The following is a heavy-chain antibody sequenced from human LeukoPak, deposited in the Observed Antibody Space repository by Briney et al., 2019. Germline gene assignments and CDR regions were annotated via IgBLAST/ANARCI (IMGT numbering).Heavy chain of an antibody. Sequence: ASETLSLTCFVTGGSISSYYWSWIRQPAGKGLEWIGRIYTSGSTNYNPSLKSRVTMSVDTSKKQFSLKLSSVTAADTAVYYCAGTNTYYYDSSGYYGLRLGAFDIWGQGTMVTVSS. CDR3: AGTNTYYYDSSGYYGLRLGAFDI. CDR1: GGSISSYY. CDR2: IYTSGST. J-gene: IGHJ3*02. D-gene: IGHD3-22*01. V-gene: IGHV4-4*07.